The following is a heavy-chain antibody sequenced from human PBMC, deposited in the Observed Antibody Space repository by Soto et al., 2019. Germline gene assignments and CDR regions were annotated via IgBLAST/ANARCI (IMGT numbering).Heavy chain of an antibody. V-gene: IGHV3-23*01. D-gene: IGHD6-6*01. J-gene: IGHJ4*02. CDR1: GFTFSVYA. Sequence: GGSLRLSCGASGFTFSVYAMTWVRQAPGKGLEWVSAISGNGGSTYYADSVKGRFTISRDNSKSTLHLQMNSLRVEDTAVYYCAKDRTFGPPLVRFDSWGQGALVTVSS. CDR2: ISGNGGST. CDR3: AKDRTFGPPLVRFDS.